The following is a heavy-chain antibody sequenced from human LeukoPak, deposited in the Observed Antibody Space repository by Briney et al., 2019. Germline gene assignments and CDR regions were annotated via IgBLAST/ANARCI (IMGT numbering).Heavy chain of an antibody. CDR1: GYSISSGYY. D-gene: IGHD2-2*01. CDR2: IYHSGST. CDR3: ARDYCSSTSCPYYYYYYYMDV. V-gene: IGHV4-38-2*02. J-gene: IGHJ6*03. Sequence: SETLSLTCTVSGYSISSGYYWGWIRPPPGKGLEWIGSIYHSGSTYYNPSLKSRVTISVDTSKNQFSLKLSSVTAADTAVYYCARDYCSSTSCPYYYYYYYMDVWGKGTTVTVSS.